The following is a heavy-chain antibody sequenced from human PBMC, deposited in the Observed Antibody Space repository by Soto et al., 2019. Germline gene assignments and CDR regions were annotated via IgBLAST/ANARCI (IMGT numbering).Heavy chain of an antibody. CDR2: IKNNADGGTT. V-gene: IGHV3-15*01. Sequence: GGSLRLSCTASGFTFSNAWMTWVRQAPGKGLEWVGRIKNNADGGTTDYAAPVKGRFAISRDDSENTLYLQMNSLKTEDTAVYYCTNVYFDYWGQGTLVTVPQ. CDR1: GFTFSNAW. CDR3: TNVYFDY. J-gene: IGHJ4*02.